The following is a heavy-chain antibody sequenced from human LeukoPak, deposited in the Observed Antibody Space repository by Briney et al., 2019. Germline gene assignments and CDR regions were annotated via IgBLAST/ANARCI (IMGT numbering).Heavy chain of an antibody. CDR1: GFTFSSYS. Sequence: GGSLRLSCAASGFTFSSYSMNWVRQAPGKGLEWVSSISSSSSYIYYADSVKGRFTISRDNAKNSLYLQMNSLRAEDTAVYYCARGVGQDAFDIWGQGTMVTVSS. CDR3: ARGVGQDAFDI. V-gene: IGHV3-21*01. CDR2: ISSSSSYI. D-gene: IGHD1-26*01. J-gene: IGHJ3*02.